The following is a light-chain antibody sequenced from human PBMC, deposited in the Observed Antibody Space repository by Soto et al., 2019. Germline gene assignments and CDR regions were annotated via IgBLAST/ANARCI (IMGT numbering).Light chain of an antibody. CDR1: ENVSNNY. V-gene: IGKV3-20*01. CDR3: QQYGSSPPYT. Sequence: EVVLTQSPGTLSLSPGERATLSCRASENVSNNYLAWYQQKPGQAPRLLIFGSSDRAAGIPDRFSGSGSGTDFPRTISRLEPEDFAVYYCQQYGSSPPYTFGQGTKLEIK. J-gene: IGKJ2*01. CDR2: GSS.